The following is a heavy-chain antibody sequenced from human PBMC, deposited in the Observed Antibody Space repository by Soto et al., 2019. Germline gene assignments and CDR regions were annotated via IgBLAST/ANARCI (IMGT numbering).Heavy chain of an antibody. Sequence: SETLSLTCTVSGGSIRSYYWSWFRQPPGKRLEWIGYIYYSGSTNYNPSLKSRVTISVDTSKNQFSLKLSSVTAADTAVYYCARNYGHAFDIWGQGTMVTVSS. CDR1: GGSIRSYY. J-gene: IGHJ3*02. CDR2: IYYSGST. CDR3: ARNYGHAFDI. V-gene: IGHV4-59*01. D-gene: IGHD1-7*01.